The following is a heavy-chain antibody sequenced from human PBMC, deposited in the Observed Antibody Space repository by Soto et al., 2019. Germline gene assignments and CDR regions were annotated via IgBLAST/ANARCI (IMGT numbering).Heavy chain of an antibody. J-gene: IGHJ5*02. CDR1: GYTFTSYY. D-gene: IGHD6-19*01. V-gene: IGHV1-46*01. CDR3: VRGIRSGWYSGWFDP. Sequence: ASVRVSCKASGYTFTSYYMHWVRQAPGQGLEWMGIINPSGGSTSYAQKFQGRVTMTRDTSTSTVYMELRSLRSEDTAVYYCVRGIRSGWYSGWFDPWGQGTLVTVSS. CDR2: INPSGGST.